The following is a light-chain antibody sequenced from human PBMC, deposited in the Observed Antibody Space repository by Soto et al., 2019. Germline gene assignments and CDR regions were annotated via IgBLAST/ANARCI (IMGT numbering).Light chain of an antibody. CDR2: GAS. V-gene: IGKV3-15*01. CDR3: QQYNNWPPVT. J-gene: IGKJ1*01. Sequence: EIVMTQSPATLSVSPGERATLSCRASQSVSSNLAWYQQKPGQAPRLLIYGASTRATGIPARFSGSGSGTEVTLTITSLQSEDFAVYYCQQYNNWPPVTFGQGTKVEIK. CDR1: QSVSSN.